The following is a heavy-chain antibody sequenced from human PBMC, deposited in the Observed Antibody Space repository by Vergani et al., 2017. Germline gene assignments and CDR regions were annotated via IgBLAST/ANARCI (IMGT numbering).Heavy chain of an antibody. J-gene: IGHJ4*02. D-gene: IGHD6-6*01. Sequence: QVQLQQWGAGLLKPSETLSLTCAVYGGSFSGYYWSWIRQPPGKGLEWIGEINHSGSTNYNPSLKSRVTISVDTSKNQFSLKLSSVTAADTAVYYCARGSSFGSSSVPIDYWGQGTLVTVSS. CDR2: INHSGST. V-gene: IGHV4-34*01. CDR1: GGSFSGYY. CDR3: ARGSSFGSSSVPIDY.